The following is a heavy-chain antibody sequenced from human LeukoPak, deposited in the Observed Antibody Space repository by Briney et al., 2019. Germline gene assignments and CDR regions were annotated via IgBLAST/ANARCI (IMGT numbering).Heavy chain of an antibody. V-gene: IGHV3-48*03. Sequence: GGSLRLSCAVSGFTFSSYDVKWVRQAPGKGLEWVSFISSSGSTINYADSVNGRFTISRDNAKNSLYLQMNSLRAEDTAVYYCARAPADSSGYYYSFDYWGQGTLVTVSS. CDR3: ARAPADSSGYYYSFDY. J-gene: IGHJ4*02. D-gene: IGHD3-22*01. CDR1: GFTFSSYD. CDR2: ISSSGSTI.